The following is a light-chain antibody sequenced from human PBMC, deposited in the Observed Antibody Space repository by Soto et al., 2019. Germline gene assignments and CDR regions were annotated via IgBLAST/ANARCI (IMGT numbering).Light chain of an antibody. J-gene: IGKJ1*01. V-gene: IGKV1-39*01. Sequence: DIQMTQSPSSLSASVGDRVTTTCLASQSISSYLNWYQQKPGKAPKLLIYAASSLQSGVPSRFSGSGSGTDFTLTISSLQPEDFATYYCQQSYSTPRTFGQGTKVDI. CDR1: QSISSY. CDR2: AAS. CDR3: QQSYSTPRT.